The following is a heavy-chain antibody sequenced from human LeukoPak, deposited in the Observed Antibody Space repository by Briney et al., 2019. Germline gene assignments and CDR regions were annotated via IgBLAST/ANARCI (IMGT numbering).Heavy chain of an antibody. D-gene: IGHD2-21*01. CDR2: IFQGGGEI. CDR1: GFTFSSFA. V-gene: IGHV3-23*03. J-gene: IGHJ4*02. Sequence: PGGSLRLSCAASGFTFSSFAMIWIRQPPGKGLEWVSSIFQGGGEIHYADSERGRFTISRDNSRSTLFLQMNSLRAEDAAVYYCAKAPVTTCSGAYCYPFDYWGQGTLVTVSS. CDR3: AKAPVTTCSGAYCYPFDY.